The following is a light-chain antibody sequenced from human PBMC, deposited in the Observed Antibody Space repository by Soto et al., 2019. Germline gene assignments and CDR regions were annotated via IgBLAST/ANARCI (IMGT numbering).Light chain of an antibody. CDR1: QSVTSSD. CDR2: GAS. J-gene: IGKJ2*01. CDR3: QQDGSSPRT. Sequence: EIVLTQSPGTLSLSPGERATLSCRASQSVTSSDLAWYQQKPGQAPRLLIYGASSRATGIPDRFSGSGSGTDFTLTINRLKPEDFAVYYCQQDGSSPRTFGQGTKLEIK. V-gene: IGKV3-20*01.